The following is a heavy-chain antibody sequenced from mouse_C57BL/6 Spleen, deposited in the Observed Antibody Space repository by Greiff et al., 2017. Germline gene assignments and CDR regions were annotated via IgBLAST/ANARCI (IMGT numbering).Heavy chain of an antibody. D-gene: IGHD1-1*01. J-gene: IGHJ2*01. CDR1: GFTFTDYY. CDR2: IRNKANGYTT. CDR3: ARYRWGLLYYFDY. Sequence: EVQLVESGGGLVQPGGSLSLSCAASGFTFTDYYMSWVRQPPGKALEWLGFIRNKANGYTTENSASVKGRFTISRDNSQSILYLQINALRAEDSATYYCARYRWGLLYYFDYWGQGTTLTVSS. V-gene: IGHV7-3*01.